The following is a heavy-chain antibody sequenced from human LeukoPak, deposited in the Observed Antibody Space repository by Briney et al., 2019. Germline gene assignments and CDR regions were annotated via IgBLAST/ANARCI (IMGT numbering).Heavy chain of an antibody. V-gene: IGHV4-39*01. CDR1: GGSISSSSYY. CDR3: ARLWTVAGTS. D-gene: IGHD6-19*01. J-gene: IGHJ5*02. CDR2: IYYSGST. Sequence: SETLSLTCTVSGGSISSSSYYWGWIRQPPGKGLEWIGSIYYSGSTYYNPSLKSRVTISVDTSKNQFSLKLSSVTAADTAVYYCARLWTVAGTSWGQGTLVTASS.